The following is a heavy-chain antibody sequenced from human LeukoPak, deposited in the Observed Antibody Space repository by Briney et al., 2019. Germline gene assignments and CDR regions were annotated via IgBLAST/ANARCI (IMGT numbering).Heavy chain of an antibody. V-gene: IGHV3-74*01. D-gene: IGHD4-17*01. CDR3: ARDFAGDRDY. J-gene: IGHJ4*02. CDR2: INPNGITT. Sequence: PGGSLRLSCAASGFIFRNYWMHWVRQAPGKGLVWVARINPNGITTTYTDSVKGRFTISRDNAKNTLYLQMNSLRAGDTAVYYCARDFAGDRDYWGQGTLVTVSS. CDR1: GFIFRNYW.